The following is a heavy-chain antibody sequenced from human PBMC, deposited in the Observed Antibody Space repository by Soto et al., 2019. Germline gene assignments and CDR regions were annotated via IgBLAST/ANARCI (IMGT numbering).Heavy chain of an antibody. D-gene: IGHD6-13*01. CDR2: IYYSGST. CDR1: GGSISSYY. V-gene: IGHV4-59*08. J-gene: IGHJ4*02. Sequence: QVQLQESGPGLVKPSETLSLTCTVSGGSISSYYWSWIRQPPGKGLEWIGYIYYSGSTNYNPSLKSRVTISVDTSKNQFSLKLSSVTAADSAVYYCARHGQSIAGVGPFRYYFDYWGQGTLVTVSS. CDR3: ARHGQSIAGVGPFRYYFDY.